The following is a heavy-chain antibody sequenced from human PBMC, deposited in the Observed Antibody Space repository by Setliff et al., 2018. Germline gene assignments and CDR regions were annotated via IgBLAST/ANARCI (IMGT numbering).Heavy chain of an antibody. CDR3: ARGAGAAGLFDY. D-gene: IGHD6-13*01. CDR1: GGSISSSSYY. J-gene: IGHJ4*02. CDR2: IYYSGST. Sequence: PSETLSLTCTVSGGSISSSSYYWGWIRQPPGKGLEWIGSIYYSGSTYYNPSLKSRVTISVDTSKNQFSLKLSSVTAADTAVYYCARGAGAAGLFDYWGQGTLVTVSS. V-gene: IGHV4-39*01.